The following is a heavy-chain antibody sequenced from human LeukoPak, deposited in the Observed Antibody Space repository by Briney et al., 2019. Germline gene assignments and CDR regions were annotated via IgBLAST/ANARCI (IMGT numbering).Heavy chain of an antibody. CDR2: IYYSGST. J-gene: IGHJ5*02. CDR3: ARALEQQLVHHWFDP. CDR1: SGSISSSSYY. V-gene: IGHV4-39*01. D-gene: IGHD6-13*01. Sequence: SETLSLTCTVSSGSISSSSYYWDWVRQPPGRGLEWIGSIYYSGSTYYNPSLKSRITMSIDTSKNQFSLKLSSVTAADTAVYYCARALEQQLVHHWFDPWGQGTLVTVSS.